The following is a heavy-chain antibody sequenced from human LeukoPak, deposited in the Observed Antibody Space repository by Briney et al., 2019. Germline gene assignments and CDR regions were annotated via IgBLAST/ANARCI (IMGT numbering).Heavy chain of an antibody. V-gene: IGHV1-46*01. Sequence: ASVKVSCKASGYNFTSYYMHWVRQAPGQGLERMRIINPSGGGTSYAQKFQGRVTMTRDTSTSTVYMELSSLRSEDTAVYYCAREGAVDTATTYNWFDPWGQGTLVTVSS. J-gene: IGHJ5*02. D-gene: IGHD5-18*01. CDR2: INPSGGGT. CDR3: AREGAVDTATTYNWFDP. CDR1: GYNFTSYY.